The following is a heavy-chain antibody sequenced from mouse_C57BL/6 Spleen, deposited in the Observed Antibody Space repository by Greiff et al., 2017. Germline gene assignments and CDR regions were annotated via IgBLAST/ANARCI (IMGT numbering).Heavy chain of an antibody. CDR1: GYTFTDYE. Sequence: QVQLQQSGAELVRPGASVTLSCKASGYTFTDYEIHWVKQTPVHGLEWIGAIDPETGGTAYNQKFKGKAILTADKSSSTAYMELRSLTSEDSAVYYYTGSDYCNYGWFAYWGQGTLVTVAA. D-gene: IGHD2-1*01. J-gene: IGHJ3*01. CDR3: TGSDYCNYGWFAY. V-gene: IGHV1-15*01. CDR2: IDPETGGT.